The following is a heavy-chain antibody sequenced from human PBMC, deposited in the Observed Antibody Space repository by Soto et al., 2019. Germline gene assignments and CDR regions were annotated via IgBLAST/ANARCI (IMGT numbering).Heavy chain of an antibody. Sequence: ASVKVSCKASGYTFTSYAMHWVRQAPGQRLEWMGWINAGNGNTKYPQKFQGRVTITRDTSASTAYMELSSLRSEDTAVYYCARARRDYYDSSGYFHYFDYWGQGTLVTVSS. V-gene: IGHV1-3*01. J-gene: IGHJ4*02. CDR1: GYTFTSYA. CDR3: ARARRDYYDSSGYFHYFDY. CDR2: INAGNGNT. D-gene: IGHD3-22*01.